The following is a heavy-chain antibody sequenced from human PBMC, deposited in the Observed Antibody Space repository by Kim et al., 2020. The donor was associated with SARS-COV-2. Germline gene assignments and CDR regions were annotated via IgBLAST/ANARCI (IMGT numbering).Heavy chain of an antibody. Sequence: GGSLRLSCAASGFTFSSYAMSWVRQAPGKGLEWVSAISGSGGSTYYADSVKGRFTISRDNSKNTLYLQMNSLRAEDTAVYYCAKDWGYGDPGLYYFDYWGQGTLVTVSS. CDR1: GFTFSSYA. CDR3: AKDWGYGDPGLYYFDY. V-gene: IGHV3-23*01. D-gene: IGHD4-17*01. CDR2: ISGSGGST. J-gene: IGHJ4*02.